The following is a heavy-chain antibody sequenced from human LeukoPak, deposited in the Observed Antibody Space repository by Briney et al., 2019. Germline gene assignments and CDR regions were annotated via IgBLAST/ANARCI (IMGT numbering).Heavy chain of an antibody. CDR1: GASISSYH. CDR2: IYYSGTT. Sequence: PSETLSLTCTFSGASISSYHWNWIRQPPGKGLEWIGYIYYSGTTTYNPSLKSRVTISLDTSKNQFPLQLTSVTAADTAVYYCASAHCGGDCFFDSWGQGTLVTVSS. CDR3: ASAHCGGDCFFDS. J-gene: IGHJ4*02. D-gene: IGHD2-21*02. V-gene: IGHV4-59*01.